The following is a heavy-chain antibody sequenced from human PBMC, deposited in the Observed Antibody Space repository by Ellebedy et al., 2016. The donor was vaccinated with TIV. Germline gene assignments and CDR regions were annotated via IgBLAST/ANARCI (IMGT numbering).Heavy chain of an antibody. CDR2: IYPGDSDT. V-gene: IGHV5-51*01. J-gene: IGHJ4*02. CDR1: GYRFSNYW. D-gene: IGHD1-26*01. CDR3: ARRMGPGGTYFYFFDS. Sequence: GESLKISCQASGYRFSNYWIGWVRQMPGKGLEWMGIIYPGDSDTRYNPSFQDHVTISADQSTTTLYLRWSSLKASDTAIYYCARRMGPGGTYFYFFDSWGQGTLVTVSS.